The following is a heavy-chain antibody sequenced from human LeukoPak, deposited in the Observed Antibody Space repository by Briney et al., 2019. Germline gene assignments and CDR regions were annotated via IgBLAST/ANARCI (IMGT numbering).Heavy chain of an antibody. V-gene: IGHV4-59*01. J-gene: IGHJ4*02. CDR3: ARSVFWTGYYHFDY. Sequence: SETLSLTSTVSGGSISSYYWSWIRQPPGKGLEYIGYIYYSGSTNYNPSLKSRVTISVDTSKNQFSLKLSSVTAADTAVYYCARSVFWTGYYHFDYWGQGTLVTVSS. D-gene: IGHD3/OR15-3a*01. CDR1: GGSISSYY. CDR2: IYYSGST.